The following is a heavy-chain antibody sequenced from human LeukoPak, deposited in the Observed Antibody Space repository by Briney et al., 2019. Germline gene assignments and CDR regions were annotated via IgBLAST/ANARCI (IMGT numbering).Heavy chain of an antibody. Sequence: SETLSLTCAVSSDSISSNNWWNWVRQPPGKGLEWIGEIYHSGITEYNPSLRSRVTISVDKSKNQFSLKLNSVTAADTAVYYCAREYESSGRYSKGSFDYWGQGILVTVSS. CDR3: AREYESSGRYSKGSFDY. V-gene: IGHV4-4*02. J-gene: IGHJ4*02. CDR2: IYHSGIT. CDR1: SDSISSNNW. D-gene: IGHD6-19*01.